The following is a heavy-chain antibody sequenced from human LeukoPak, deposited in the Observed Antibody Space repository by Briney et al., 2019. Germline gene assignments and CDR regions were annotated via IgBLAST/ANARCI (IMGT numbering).Heavy chain of an antibody. CDR3: ARYGSGTYYSSVSDY. V-gene: IGHV4-39*01. CDR1: GGSFCSTSFY. D-gene: IGHD3-10*01. CDR2: IYYSGTT. Sequence: SETLSLTCTVSGGSFCSTSFYWGWIRQPPGKGLEWIGSIYYSGTTYYSPSLKSRVTISVDTSKNQFSLKLSSVTAADTAVYYCARYGSGTYYSSVSDYWGQGTLVTVSS. J-gene: IGHJ4*02.